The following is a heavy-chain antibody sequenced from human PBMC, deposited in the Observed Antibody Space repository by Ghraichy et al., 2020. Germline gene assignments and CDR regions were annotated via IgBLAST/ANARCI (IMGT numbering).Heavy chain of an antibody. J-gene: IGHJ4*02. CDR3: VRSGCGWYPFDY. Sequence: GGSLRLSCSASGFTLSSYAMHWVRQAPGKGLNHVSAISSNGGDTYHADSVKGRFTISRDNSKNTLYLQMNSLRPEDTAVYYCVRSGCGWYPFDYWGQGTLVTVSS. CDR1: GFTLSSYA. V-gene: IGHV3-64D*06. CDR2: ISSNGGDT. D-gene: IGHD6-19*01.